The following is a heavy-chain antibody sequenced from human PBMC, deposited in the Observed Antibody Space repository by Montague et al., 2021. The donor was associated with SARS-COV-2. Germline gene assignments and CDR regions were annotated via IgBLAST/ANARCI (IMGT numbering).Heavy chain of an antibody. CDR2: IDPSDSYT. CDR1: GYNFITYW. CDR3: ARHEGRSLHLDY. J-gene: IGHJ4*02. Sequence: QSGAEVKKPGESLRISCQGSGYNFITYWISWVRQMPGKGLEWMGSIDPSDSYTNYSPSFQGHVTISADKSFTTAYLQLSSLKASDTAVYYCARHEGRSLHLDYWGQGTLVTVSS. D-gene: IGHD4-17*01. V-gene: IGHV5-10-1*01.